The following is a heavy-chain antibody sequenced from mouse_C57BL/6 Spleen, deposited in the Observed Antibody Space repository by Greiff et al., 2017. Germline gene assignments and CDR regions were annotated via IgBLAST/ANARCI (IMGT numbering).Heavy chain of an antibody. CDR2: IDPSDSET. Sequence: QVHVKQPGAELVRPGSSVKLSCKASGYTFTSYWMHWVKQRPIQGLEWIGNIDPSDSETHYNQKFKDKATLTVDKSSSTAYMQLSSLTSEDSAVYYCARAEYYGSSPAWFAYWGQGTLVTVSA. J-gene: IGHJ3*01. V-gene: IGHV1-52*01. CDR1: GYTFTSYW. D-gene: IGHD1-1*01. CDR3: ARAEYYGSSPAWFAY.